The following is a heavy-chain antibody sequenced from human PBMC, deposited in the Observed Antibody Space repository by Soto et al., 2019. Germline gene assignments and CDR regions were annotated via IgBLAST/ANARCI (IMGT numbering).Heavy chain of an antibody. CDR2: TYYNGDT. CDR1: DDSFRGAEYY. CDR3: ARGPAYINGWRTFDL. Sequence: VLLQESGPRLLRPSETLSLTCTVSDDSFRGAEYYWSWIRQPLGKGPEWIGYTYYNGDTKYNPDLRSRVTMSADTSKNQFSLRLSSVTAADTAVYFCARGPAYINGWRTFDLWGRGILVTVSS. V-gene: IGHV4-61*08. D-gene: IGHD6-19*01. J-gene: IGHJ4*02.